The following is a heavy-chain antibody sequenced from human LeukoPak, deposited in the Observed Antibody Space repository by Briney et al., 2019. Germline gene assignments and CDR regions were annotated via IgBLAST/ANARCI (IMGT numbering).Heavy chain of an antibody. CDR2: IYHSGST. V-gene: IGHV4-38-2*01. Sequence: SETLSLTCAVSGYSISSGYYWGWIRQPPGKGVEWIGSIYHSGSTYYNPSLKSRVTISVDTSKNQFSLKLSSVTAADTAVYYCALPSVAGYYFDYWGQGTLVTVSS. CDR3: ALPSVAGYYFDY. J-gene: IGHJ4*02. CDR1: GYSISSGYY. D-gene: IGHD6-19*01.